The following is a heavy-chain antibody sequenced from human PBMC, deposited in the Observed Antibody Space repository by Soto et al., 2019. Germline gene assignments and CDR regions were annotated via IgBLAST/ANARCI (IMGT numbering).Heavy chain of an antibody. J-gene: IGHJ6*02. D-gene: IGHD3-22*01. CDR3: ATRGDYYYDSSGYYDSYGMDV. Sequence: SETLSLTCTVSGGSISSSSYYWGWIRQPPGKGLEGIGSIYYSGSTYYNPSLKSRVTISVDTSKNQFSLKLSSVTAADTAVYYCATRGDYYYDSSGYYDSYGMDVWGQGTTVT. CDR2: IYYSGST. CDR1: GGSISSSSYY. V-gene: IGHV4-39*01.